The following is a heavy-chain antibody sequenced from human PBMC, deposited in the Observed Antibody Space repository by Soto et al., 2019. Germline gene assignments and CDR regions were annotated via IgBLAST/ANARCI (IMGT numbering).Heavy chain of an antibody. D-gene: IGHD3-22*01. CDR3: AREAGYYDSSGYYYGFDY. Sequence: SETLSLTCTVSGCSISSGGDSWGWIRQHPGKGLEWIGYIYYSGSTYYNPSLKSRVTISVDTSKNQFSLKLSSVTAADTAVYYCAREAGYYDSSGYYYGFDYWGQGTLVTVSS. CDR2: IYYSGST. CDR1: GCSISSGGDS. J-gene: IGHJ4*02. V-gene: IGHV4-31*03.